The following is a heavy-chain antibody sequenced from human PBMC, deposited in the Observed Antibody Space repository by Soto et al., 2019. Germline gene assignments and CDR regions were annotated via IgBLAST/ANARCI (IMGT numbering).Heavy chain of an antibody. Sequence: GGSLRPSCAASGFTFSSYWMSWVRQAPGKGLEWVANIKQDGSEKYYVDSVKGRFTISRDNAKNSLYLQMNSLRAEDTAVYYCARDGTYYYDSSGYLWGQGTLVTVSS. J-gene: IGHJ4*02. V-gene: IGHV3-7*03. D-gene: IGHD3-22*01. CDR1: GFTFSSYW. CDR3: ARDGTYYYDSSGYL. CDR2: IKQDGSEK.